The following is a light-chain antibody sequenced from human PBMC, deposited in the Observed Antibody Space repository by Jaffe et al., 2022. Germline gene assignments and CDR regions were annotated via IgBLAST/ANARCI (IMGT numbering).Light chain of an antibody. J-gene: IGLJ2*01. CDR3: QVWDSSNDHPVL. Sequence: SYVLTQPPSVSVAPGQTASITCGENNIGGKSVHWYQQRPGQAPVLVVYADGDRPSGIPERFSGSNSGNTATLTISRVEVGDEADYYCQVWDSSNDHPVLFGGGTKLTVL. CDR2: ADG. V-gene: IGLV3-21*02. CDR1: NIGGKS.